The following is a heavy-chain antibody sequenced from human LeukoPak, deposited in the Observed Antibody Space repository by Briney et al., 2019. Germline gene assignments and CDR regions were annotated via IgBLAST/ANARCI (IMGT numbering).Heavy chain of an antibody. V-gene: IGHV4-4*07. D-gene: IGHD6-13*01. CDR2: IYTSGST. J-gene: IGHJ5*02. CDR3: ARDKTYSSSWYSGVSWFDP. Sequence: PSETLSLTCTVSGGSISSYYWSWIRQPAGKGLEWIGRIYTSGSTNYNPSLKSRVTMSVDTSKNQFSLKLSSVTAADTAVYYCARDKTYSSSWYSGVSWFDPWGQGTLVTVSS. CDR1: GGSISSYY.